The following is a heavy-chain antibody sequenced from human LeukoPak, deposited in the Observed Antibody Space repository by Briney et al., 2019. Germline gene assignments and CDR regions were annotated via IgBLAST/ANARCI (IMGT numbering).Heavy chain of an antibody. D-gene: IGHD2-15*01. J-gene: IGHJ4*02. Sequence: GGSLRLSCAVSGSTLTNHGVSWVRQAPGKGLEWVSIITGTGGKYYGDSVKGRFVLSRDNFKNTVYMQMSSLRAEDTATYYCAKDYCRDGNCPFPFLDSWGQGTLVTVSS. CDR2: ITGTGGK. CDR3: AKDYCRDGNCPFPFLDS. V-gene: IGHV3-23*01. CDR1: GSTLTNHG.